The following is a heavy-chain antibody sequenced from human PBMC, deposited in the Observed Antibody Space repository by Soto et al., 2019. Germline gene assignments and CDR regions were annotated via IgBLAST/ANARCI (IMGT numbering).Heavy chain of an antibody. Sequence: AAVQVSCKVSGYTLSEVSIHWVLQTPRKEVEWMGGFDPENDETTYAQKSQGRVTLTEGTSTDTAYLELSSLRSEDTAIYYCAIAAYCSGATCYSGYNWFDPWGQGTQVTVSS. V-gene: IGHV1-24*01. CDR2: FDPENDET. CDR1: GYTLSEVS. CDR3: AIAAYCSGATCYSGYNWFDP. J-gene: IGHJ5*02. D-gene: IGHD2-2*01.